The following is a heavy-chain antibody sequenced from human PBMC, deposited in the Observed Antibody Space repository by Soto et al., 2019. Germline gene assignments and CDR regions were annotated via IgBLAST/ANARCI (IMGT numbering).Heavy chain of an antibody. Sequence: GGSLRLSCAASGFTFSSYAMSWVRQAPGQGLEWVSIIYSDGNTYYADSVKGRFTISRDNSKKTLYLQMNSLRVEDTAVYYCARTPHYYDSSGYFDYWGQGTLVTVSS. V-gene: IGHV3-53*01. J-gene: IGHJ4*02. CDR1: GFTFSSYA. CDR3: ARTPHYYDSSGYFDY. D-gene: IGHD3-22*01. CDR2: IYSDGNT.